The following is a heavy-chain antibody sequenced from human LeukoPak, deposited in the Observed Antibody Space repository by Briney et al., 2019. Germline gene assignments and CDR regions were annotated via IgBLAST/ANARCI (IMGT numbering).Heavy chain of an antibody. CDR3: ARDKRADEGSKFDY. V-gene: IGHV3-7*03. J-gene: IGHJ4*02. CDR2: IRQDGSEK. Sequence: GGSLRLSCAASGFTFSNYWMSWVRQAPGKGLKWVANIRQDGSEKYSVDSVKGRFTISRDNAKNSLYLQMSSLRAEDTAVYYCARDKRADEGSKFDYWGQGTLVTVSS. CDR1: GFTFSNYW. D-gene: IGHD1-26*01.